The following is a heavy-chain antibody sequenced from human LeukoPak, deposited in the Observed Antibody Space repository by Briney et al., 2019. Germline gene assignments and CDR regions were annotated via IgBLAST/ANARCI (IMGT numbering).Heavy chain of an antibody. V-gene: IGHV1-69*06. CDR1: GGTFSSYA. D-gene: IGHD3-22*01. CDR3: ARERGSYYYDRDAFDI. Sequence: SVKVSCKASGGTFSSYAISWVRQAPGQGLEWMGGIIPIFGTANYAQKFQGRVTITADKSTSTAYMEQSSLRSEDTVVYYCARERGSYYYDRDAFDIWGQGTMVTVSS. J-gene: IGHJ3*02. CDR2: IIPIFGTA.